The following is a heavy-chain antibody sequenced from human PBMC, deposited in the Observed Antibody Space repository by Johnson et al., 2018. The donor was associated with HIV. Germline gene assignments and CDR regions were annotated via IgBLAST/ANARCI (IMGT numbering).Heavy chain of an antibody. Sequence: VQLVESGGGVVRPGGSLRLSCAASGFTFDDYGMNWVRQAPGKGLEWVSGIGTAGDTYYPGSVKGRFTISRENAKNSLYLQMNSLRAEDTAVYYCARGEVIVDAFDIWGQGTMVTVSS. CDR3: ARGEVIVDAFDI. CDR2: IGTAGDT. CDR1: GFTFDDYG. V-gene: IGHV3-13*01. D-gene: IGHD3-22*01. J-gene: IGHJ3*02.